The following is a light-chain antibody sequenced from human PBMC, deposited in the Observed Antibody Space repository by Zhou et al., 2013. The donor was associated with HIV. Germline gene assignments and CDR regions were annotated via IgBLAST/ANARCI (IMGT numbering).Light chain of an antibody. Sequence: EIVLTQSPATLSLSPGERATLSCRASQSVSSYLAWYQQKPGQAPRLLISDASNRATGIPARFSGSGSGTDFTLTISSLEPEDFAVYYCQQRSNWPLLTFGGGPRWRS. CDR2: DAS. V-gene: IGKV3-11*01. J-gene: IGKJ4*01. CDR3: QQRSNWPLLT. CDR1: QSVSSY.